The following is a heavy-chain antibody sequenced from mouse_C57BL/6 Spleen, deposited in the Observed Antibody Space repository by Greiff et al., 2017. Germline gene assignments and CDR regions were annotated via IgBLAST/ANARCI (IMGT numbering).Heavy chain of an antibody. CDR1: GYAFSSSW. Sequence: QVQLQQSGPELVKPGASVKISCKASGYAFSSSWMNWVKQRPGKGLEWIGRIYPGDGDTNYNGKFKGKATLTADKSSSTAYMQLSSLTSEDSAVYFCAGGDGSSYFDYWGQGTTLTVSS. D-gene: IGHD1-1*01. CDR2: IYPGDGDT. J-gene: IGHJ2*01. CDR3: AGGDGSSYFDY. V-gene: IGHV1-82*01.